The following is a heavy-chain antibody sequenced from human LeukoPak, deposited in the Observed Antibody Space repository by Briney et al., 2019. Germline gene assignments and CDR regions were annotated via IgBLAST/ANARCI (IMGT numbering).Heavy chain of an antibody. D-gene: IGHD2-2*01. J-gene: IGHJ4*02. CDR1: ECIFSSYW. Sequence: GGSLRLSCAASECIFSSYWMSWVRQGPGEGLEWVANINQGGSEKYYVDSVKGRFTISRDNAKNSLDLQMNSLRVEDTAIYYCARLVVPPGNRGWYYEHWGQGTLVTVSS. V-gene: IGHV3-7*03. CDR3: ARLVVPPGNRGWYYEH. CDR2: INQGGSEK.